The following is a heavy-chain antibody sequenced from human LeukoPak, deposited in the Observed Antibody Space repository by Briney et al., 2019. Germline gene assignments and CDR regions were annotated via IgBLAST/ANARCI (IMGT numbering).Heavy chain of an antibody. CDR1: GFNFSTYN. Sequence: GGSLRVSCAASGFNFSTYNVNWVRQAPGKGLDWVSYISSSSRTRYYADSVKGRFTISRDNAKDSLYLQMNSLRAEDTAVYYCVRESIGFDYWGQGTLVTVSS. CDR2: ISSSSRTR. V-gene: IGHV3-48*04. J-gene: IGHJ4*02. CDR3: VRESIGFDY. D-gene: IGHD2-15*01.